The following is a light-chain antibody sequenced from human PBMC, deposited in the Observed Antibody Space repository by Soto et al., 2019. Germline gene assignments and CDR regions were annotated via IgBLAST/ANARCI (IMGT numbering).Light chain of an antibody. Sequence: QSALTQPASVSGSPGQSITISCTGTSSDVGSYNHVSWYQQHPGKAPKLMIYEGTKRPSGFSNRFSGYKPGHTASLTISGLQAEDEADYYCSSYAGSSTWVFGGGTKLTVL. CDR1: SSDVGSYNH. J-gene: IGLJ3*02. CDR2: EGT. CDR3: SSYAGSSTWV. V-gene: IGLV2-23*01.